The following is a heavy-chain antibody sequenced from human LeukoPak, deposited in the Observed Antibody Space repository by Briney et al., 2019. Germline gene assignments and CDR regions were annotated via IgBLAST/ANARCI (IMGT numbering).Heavy chain of an antibody. CDR3: AKDRVGAKPYWYFDL. CDR1: GFTFHDYA. D-gene: IGHD1-26*01. CDR2: ISWSSGGI. J-gene: IGHJ2*01. Sequence: PGRSLRLSCAASGFTFHDYAIHWVRQAPGKGLEWVSGISWSSGGIGYADSVKGRFTISRDNAKNSLYLQMNSLRPEDAALYYCAKDRVGAKPYWYFDLWGRGTLVIVSS. V-gene: IGHV3-9*01.